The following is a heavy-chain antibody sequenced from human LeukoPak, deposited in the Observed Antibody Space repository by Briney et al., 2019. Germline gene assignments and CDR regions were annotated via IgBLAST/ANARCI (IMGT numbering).Heavy chain of an antibody. V-gene: IGHV3-64*01. CDR3: ARAARPVYYYYYMDV. D-gene: IGHD6-6*01. J-gene: IGHJ6*03. CDR1: GFTFSSYA. Sequence: GGSLRLSCAASGFTFSSYAMHWVRQAPGKGLEYVSAISSNGGSTYYANSVKGRFTISRDNSKNTLYLQMGSLRAEDMAVYYCARAARPVYYYYYMDVWGKGTTVTVSS. CDR2: ISSNGGST.